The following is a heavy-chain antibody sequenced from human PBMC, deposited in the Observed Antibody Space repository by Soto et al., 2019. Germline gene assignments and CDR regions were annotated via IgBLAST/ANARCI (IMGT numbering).Heavy chain of an antibody. CDR2: IKQDGSEK. J-gene: IGHJ6*03. V-gene: IGHV3-7*01. CDR3: ARDRDEPTTIYYYYYMDV. Sequence: GGSLRLSCAASGFTFSSYWMSWVRQAPGKGLEWVANIKQDGSEKYYVDSVKGRFTISRDNAKNSLYLQMNSLRAEDTAVYYCARDRDEPTTIYYYYYMDVWGKGTTVTVSS. CDR1: GFTFSSYW. D-gene: IGHD4-4*01.